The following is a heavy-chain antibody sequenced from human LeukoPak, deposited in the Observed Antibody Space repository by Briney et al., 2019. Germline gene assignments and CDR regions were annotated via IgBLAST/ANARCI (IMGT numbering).Heavy chain of an antibody. CDR1: GFAFSNFA. V-gene: IGHV3-23*01. CDR3: AKMEGQRFYDYCMDV. D-gene: IGHD3-3*01. J-gene: IGHJ6*03. Sequence: GGSLRLSCAASGFAFSNFAMSWVRQAPGKELEWVSAMSGSGYYTYYVESVKGRFTISRDNSKNTLYLHMNSPRADDTAVYYCAKMEGQRFYDYCMDVWGRGTTVTVSS. CDR2: MSGSGYYT.